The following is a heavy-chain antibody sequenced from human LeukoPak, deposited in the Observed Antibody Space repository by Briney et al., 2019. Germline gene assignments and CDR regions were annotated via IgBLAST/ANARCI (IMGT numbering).Heavy chain of an antibody. Sequence: PGGSLRLSCAASGFTFSSYEMNWVRQAPGKGLEWVSYISSSGSTIYYADSVKGRFTISRDNAKNSLYLQMNSLRAEDTAVYYCARVAYYCSGGSCYPGVSDYWGQGTLVTVSS. V-gene: IGHV3-48*03. CDR1: GFTFSSYE. CDR3: ARVAYYCSGGSCYPGVSDY. D-gene: IGHD2-15*01. J-gene: IGHJ4*02. CDR2: ISSSGSTI.